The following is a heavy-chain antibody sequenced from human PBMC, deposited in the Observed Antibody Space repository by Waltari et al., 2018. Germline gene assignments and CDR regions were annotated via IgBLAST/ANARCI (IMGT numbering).Heavy chain of an antibody. CDR3: ARDGLAPYNAFDI. V-gene: IGHV1-69*04. CDR1: GGTFSSYV. CDR2: ITPYVNAA. Sequence: QVQLVQSGSEVKKPGSSVKVSCRASGGTFSSYVISWVRRASGQGLEWMGRITPYVNAAIYAQKFQGRLTITADKSTSTAYMELDSLASADTALYFCARDGLAPYNAFDIWGQGTMVTVSS. J-gene: IGHJ3*02. D-gene: IGHD2-21*01.